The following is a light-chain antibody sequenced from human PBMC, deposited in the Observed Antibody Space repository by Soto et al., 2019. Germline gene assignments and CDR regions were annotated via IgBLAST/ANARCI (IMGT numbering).Light chain of an antibody. J-gene: IGKJ1*01. CDR2: AAS. CDR3: LQDYTYPWT. V-gene: IGKV1-6*02. Sequence: IQMTQSPSSLSASVRDRVTITCRASQDIGNDLGWYQQKPGKAPNLLIYAASSLRSGVPSRFSGSGSGTHCTLTINSLQAEDSATYFCLQDYTYPWTLGQGTKVDIK. CDR1: QDIGND.